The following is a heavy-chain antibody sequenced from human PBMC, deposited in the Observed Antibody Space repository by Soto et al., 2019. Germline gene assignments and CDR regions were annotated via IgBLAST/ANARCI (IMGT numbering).Heavy chain of an antibody. V-gene: IGHV4-4*02. CDR3: AREGRLHWFES. Sequence: QVHLQESGPGLVKPSETLSLTCAVSGVSIKTETWWSWLRQLPGTGLEWIGEIKHTGDANANPALRRRVSMSVDRTKNQFFLNLRSVSAADTAVYFCAREGRLHWFESWGQGTLVTVSS. CDR2: IKHTGDA. J-gene: IGHJ5*01. CDR1: GVSIKTETW.